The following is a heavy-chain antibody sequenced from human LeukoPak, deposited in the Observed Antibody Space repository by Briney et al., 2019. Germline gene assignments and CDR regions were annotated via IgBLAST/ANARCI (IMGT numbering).Heavy chain of an antibody. CDR2: IRYDGSNK. V-gene: IGHV3-30*02. J-gene: IGHJ4*02. CDR3: ARDLVWAAAGTY. Sequence: GGSLRLSCAASGFTFSSYSMNWVRQAPGKGLEWVAFIRYDGSNKYYADSVKGRFTISRDNAKNSLYLQMNSLRAEDTAVYYCARDLVWAAAGTYWGQGTLVTVSS. D-gene: IGHD6-13*01. CDR1: GFTFSSYS.